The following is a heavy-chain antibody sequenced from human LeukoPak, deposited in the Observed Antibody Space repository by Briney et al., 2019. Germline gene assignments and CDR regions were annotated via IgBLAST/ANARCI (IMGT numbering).Heavy chain of an antibody. CDR3: ARRVVFGDYEDY. J-gene: IGHJ4*02. V-gene: IGHV1-8*02. CDR1: GGTFSSYA. CDR2: MNPNSGNT. D-gene: IGHD4-17*01. Sequence: ASVKVSCKASGGTFSSYAISWVRQAPGQGLEWMGWMNPNSGNTGYAQKFQGRVTMTRNTSISTAYMELSSLRSEDTAVYYCARRVVFGDYEDYWGQGTLVTVSS.